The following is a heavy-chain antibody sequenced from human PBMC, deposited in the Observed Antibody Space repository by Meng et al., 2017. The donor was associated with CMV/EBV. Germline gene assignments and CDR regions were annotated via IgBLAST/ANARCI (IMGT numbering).Heavy chain of an antibody. CDR2: IRYDGSNK. CDR3: AKVRPPYYYYGMDV. CDR1: GFTFSSYG. Sequence: GESLKISCAASGFTFSSYGMHWVRQAPGKGLEWVAFIRYDGSNKYYADSVKGRFTISRDNSKNTLYLQMNSPRAEDTAVYYCAKVRPPYYYYGMDVWGQGTTVTVSS. V-gene: IGHV3-30*02. J-gene: IGHJ6*02.